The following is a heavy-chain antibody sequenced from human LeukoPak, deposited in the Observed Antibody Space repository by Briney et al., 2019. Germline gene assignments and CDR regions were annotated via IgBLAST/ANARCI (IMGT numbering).Heavy chain of an antibody. V-gene: IGHV4-39*01. Sequence: SETLSLTCTVSGDSIISNIYWWDWVRLPPGKGLEWIGATFYTGRTFYNPSLKSRVAISVDTSKNQFSLDLNSATAADTADYYCARRRHNFDFYNVWGQGTRVLVSS. CDR2: TFYTGRT. J-gene: IGHJ3*01. D-gene: IGHD3/OR15-3a*01. CDR1: GDSIISNIYW. CDR3: ARRRHNFDFYNV.